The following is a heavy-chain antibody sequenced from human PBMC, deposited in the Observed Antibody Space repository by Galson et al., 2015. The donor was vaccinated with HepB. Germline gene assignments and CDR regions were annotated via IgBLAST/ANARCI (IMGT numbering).Heavy chain of an antibody. V-gene: IGHV4-39*01. CDR3: ASGKAAAGTTTSFDS. CDR2: IYYSGNT. CDR1: RGSISSNNYY. D-gene: IGHD6-13*01. Sequence: SETLSLTCTVSRGSISSNNYYWVWIRQPPAKGLEWIGNIYYSGNTYYNPSLKSRVAISVDTSKNYFSLKLTSVTAADTAVYYCASGKAAAGTTTSFDSWGQGTLVTVSS. J-gene: IGHJ4*02.